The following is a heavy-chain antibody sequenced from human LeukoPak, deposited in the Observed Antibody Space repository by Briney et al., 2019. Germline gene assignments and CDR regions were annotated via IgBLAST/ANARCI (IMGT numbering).Heavy chain of an antibody. Sequence: GGSLRLSCAASGFTFSSYSMNWVRQAPGKGLEWVSSISSSSSYIYYADSVKGRFTISRDNAKNSLYLQMNSLRAEDTAVYYCARGGARSGNKLWFDPWGQGTLVTVPS. D-gene: IGHD1-26*01. J-gene: IGHJ5*02. CDR3: ARGGARSGNKLWFDP. CDR2: ISSSSSYI. CDR1: GFTFSSYS. V-gene: IGHV3-21*01.